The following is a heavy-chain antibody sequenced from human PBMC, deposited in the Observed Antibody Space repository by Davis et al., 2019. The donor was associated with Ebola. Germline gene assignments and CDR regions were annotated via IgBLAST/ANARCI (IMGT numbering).Heavy chain of an antibody. CDR2: VHGVNGNT. V-gene: IGHV1-3*01. D-gene: IGHD6-19*01. CDR3: ARASFGYTSGWYADY. J-gene: IGHJ4*02. CDR1: GFILTNYA. Sequence: ASVKVSCKASGFILTNYAIHSVRHAPGQRLEWMGWVHGVNGNTKYSQRFQGRVTITTDTSANTVYLDLTSLRSEDTAVFYCARASFGYTSGWYADYWGTGSLVTVSS.